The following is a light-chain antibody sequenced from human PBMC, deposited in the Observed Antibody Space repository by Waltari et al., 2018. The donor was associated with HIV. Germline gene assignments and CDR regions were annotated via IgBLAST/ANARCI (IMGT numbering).Light chain of an antibody. J-gene: IGLJ2*01. Sequence: SYMLTQSPSVSVAPGKTAAITCGGNDIGSKRVHWYQHKSGQAPVLIIYDDDDRPSGIPERFSGSNSANTATLTSTRVEAGDEADYFCQVWDFRSDEVIFGGGTKMTVL. CDR1: DIGSKR. CDR3: QVWDFRSDEVI. CDR2: DDD. V-gene: IGLV3-21*04.